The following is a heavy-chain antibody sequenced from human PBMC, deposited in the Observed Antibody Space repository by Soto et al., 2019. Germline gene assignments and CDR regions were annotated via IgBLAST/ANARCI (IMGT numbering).Heavy chain of an antibody. Sequence: ASVKVSCKASGYTFTGYYMHWVRQAPGQGLEWMGWINPNSGGTNYAQKFQGRVTMTRDTSISTAYMELSRLRSDDTAVYYCARVTVPSGSYYYYYGMDVWGQGTTVTVSS. CDR2: INPNSGGT. J-gene: IGHJ6*02. CDR3: ARVTVPSGSYYYYYGMDV. V-gene: IGHV1-2*02. CDR1: GYTFTGYY. D-gene: IGHD1-26*01.